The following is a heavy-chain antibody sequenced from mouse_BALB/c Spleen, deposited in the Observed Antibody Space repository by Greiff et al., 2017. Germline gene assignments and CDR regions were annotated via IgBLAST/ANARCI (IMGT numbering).Heavy chain of an antibody. CDR1: GFDFSRYW. V-gene: IGHV4-1*02. Sequence: EVKVEESGGGLVQPGGSLKLSCAASGFDFSRYWMSWVRQAPGKGLEWIGEINPDSSTINYTPSLKDKFIISRDNAKNTLYLQMSKVRSEDTALYYCARRGYGSSYYAMDYWGQGTSVTVSS. CDR2: INPDSSTI. D-gene: IGHD1-1*01. J-gene: IGHJ4*01. CDR3: ARRGYGSSYYAMDY.